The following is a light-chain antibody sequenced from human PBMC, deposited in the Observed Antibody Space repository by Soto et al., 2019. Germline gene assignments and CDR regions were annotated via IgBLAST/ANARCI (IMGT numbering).Light chain of an antibody. CDR3: QSYDSSLSGVV. CDR1: SSNIGAGYD. V-gene: IGLV1-40*01. J-gene: IGLJ2*01. CDR2: GNS. Sequence: QSVLTQPPSLSGAPGQRVTSSCTGSSSNIGAGYDVHWYQQLPGTAPKLLIYGNSNRPSGVPDRFSGSKSGTSASLAITGLQAEDEADYYCQSYDSSLSGVVFGGGTQLTVL.